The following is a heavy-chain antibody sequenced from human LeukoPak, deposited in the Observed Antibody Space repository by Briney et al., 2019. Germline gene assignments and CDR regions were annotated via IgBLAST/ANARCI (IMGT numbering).Heavy chain of an antibody. CDR3: GRDEDIPTYPNWLET. Sequence: ASVKVSCKASGYSFFNSGVTWVRQAPGQGPEWIGWVSTYTGNTNYAEKVQGRITMTTDTSTDTAYMELRSLTSDDTAVYYCGRDEDIPTYPNWLETWGQGTLVTVSS. V-gene: IGHV1-18*01. J-gene: IGHJ5*02. CDR1: GYSFFNSG. D-gene: IGHD2-21*01. CDR2: VSTYTGNT.